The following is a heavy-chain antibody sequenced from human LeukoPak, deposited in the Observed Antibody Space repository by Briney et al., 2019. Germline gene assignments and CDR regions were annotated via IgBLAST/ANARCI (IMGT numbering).Heavy chain of an antibody. D-gene: IGHD6-13*01. CDR3: ARGPRYSFY. CDR1: GVILSHNY. Sequence: PGGSLRLSCAASGVILSHNYMTWGRQGPGKGLEWISVIYIDGTTYYAASVKGRFTISRDQANNTLYLQMNTLRDEDTAVYYCARGPRYSFYWGQGTLVSVSS. J-gene: IGHJ4*02. V-gene: IGHV3-53*01. CDR2: IYIDGTT.